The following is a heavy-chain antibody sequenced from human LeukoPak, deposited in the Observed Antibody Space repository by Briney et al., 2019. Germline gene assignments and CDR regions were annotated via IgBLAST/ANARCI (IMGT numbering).Heavy chain of an antibody. CDR1: GVSLIGYS. J-gene: IGHJ4*02. V-gene: IGHV4-34*01. CDR2: INDNGST. D-gene: IGHD6-19*01. Sequence: SETLSLTCSVSGVSLIGYSWSWIRQPPGKGLEWIGDINDNGSTNYNASLKSRVTISSDASKTQFSLNLTSVTAADAAMYYCARTFSSGWYAIFDYWGQGSLVTVSS. CDR3: ARTFSSGWYAIFDY.